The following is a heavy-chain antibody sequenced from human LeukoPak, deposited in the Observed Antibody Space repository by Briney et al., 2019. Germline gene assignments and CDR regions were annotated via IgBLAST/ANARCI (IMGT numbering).Heavy chain of an antibody. Sequence: SETLSLTCTVSGGSISSYYWNWIRQSPSGGLEWLGRTYYRSKWYNDYAVSVKSRITINPDTSKNQFSLQLNSVTPEDTAVYYCARALRLGWTGVDYWGQGTLVTVSS. V-gene: IGHV6-1*01. CDR1: GGSISSYY. J-gene: IGHJ4*02. CDR2: TYYRSKWYN. D-gene: IGHD6-19*01. CDR3: ARALRLGWTGVDY.